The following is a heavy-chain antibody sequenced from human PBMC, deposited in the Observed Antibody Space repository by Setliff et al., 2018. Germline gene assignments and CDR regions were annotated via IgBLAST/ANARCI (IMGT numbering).Heavy chain of an antibody. Sequence: PGESLKISCKGSGYSFSTCWIGWVRQMPGKGLEWMGIIYPGDSITRYSPSFQGQVTISVDKSINTAYLQWSSLRASDTAIYYCARPELPFSYNAFHIWGQGTMVTVSS. CDR1: GYSFSTCW. J-gene: IGHJ3*02. D-gene: IGHD1-26*01. CDR2: IYPGDSIT. V-gene: IGHV5-51*01. CDR3: ARPELPFSYNAFHI.